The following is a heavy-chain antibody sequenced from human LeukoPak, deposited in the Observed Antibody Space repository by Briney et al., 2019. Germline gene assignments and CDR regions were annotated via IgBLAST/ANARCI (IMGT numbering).Heavy chain of an antibody. J-gene: IGHJ4*02. D-gene: IGHD6-19*01. V-gene: IGHV3-20*04. CDR3: ARGAFYSSGWYENY. Sequence: GGSLRLSCGASGFTFDDYGMSWVRQAPGKGLEWVSGINCNAGTTNYADSVKGRFTISRDNAKNSLYLQMNSLRAEDTALYYCARGAFYSSGWYENYCGQGALVTVSS. CDR1: GFTFDDYG. CDR2: INCNAGTT.